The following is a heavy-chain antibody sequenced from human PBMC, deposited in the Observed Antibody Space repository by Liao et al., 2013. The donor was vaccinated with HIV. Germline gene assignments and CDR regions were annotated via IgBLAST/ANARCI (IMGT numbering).Heavy chain of an antibody. J-gene: IGHJ4*02. V-gene: IGHV4-59*11. D-gene: IGHD3-16*01. CDR1: GGSIRSHY. CDR2: IYYTGST. Sequence: QVQLQESGPGLVKSSETLSLTCTVSGGSIRSHYWSWIRQPPGRGLEWIGYIYYTGSTNYNPSFESRITISVDTSKNQVSLNLNSVTAADTAVYYCASVPRGQLIHAYFDYWGQGTLVTVSS. CDR3: ASVPRGQLIHAYFDY.